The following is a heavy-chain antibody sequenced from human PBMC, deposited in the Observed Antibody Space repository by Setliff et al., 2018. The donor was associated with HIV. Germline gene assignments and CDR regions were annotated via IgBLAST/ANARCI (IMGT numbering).Heavy chain of an antibody. V-gene: IGHV3-7*01. CDR2: INKDGSQT. CDR3: ARYALAVPGYHNAFDI. J-gene: IGHJ3*02. D-gene: IGHD6-19*01. CDR1: GFTFSSYW. Sequence: PGGSLRLSCATSGFTFSSYWMSWVRQAPGKGLEWVANINKDGSQTYYVDSVEGRFTISRDNADNSLYLQMNSLRAEDTAVYYCARYALAVPGYHNAFDIWGQGTMVTVSS.